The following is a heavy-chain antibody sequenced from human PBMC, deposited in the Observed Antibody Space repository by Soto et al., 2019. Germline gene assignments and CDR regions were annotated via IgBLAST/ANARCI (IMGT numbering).Heavy chain of an antibody. V-gene: IGHV1-69*13. CDR2: IIPIFGTA. CDR3: ARSCKPAKQIDY. J-gene: IGHJ4*02. CDR1: GGTFSSYA. D-gene: IGHD2-15*01. Sequence: ASVKVSCKASGGTFSSYAISWVRQAPGQGLEWMGGIIPIFGTANYAQKFQGRVTITADESTSTAYMELSSLRSEDTAVYYCARSCKPAKQIDYSGQGTLLTVSS.